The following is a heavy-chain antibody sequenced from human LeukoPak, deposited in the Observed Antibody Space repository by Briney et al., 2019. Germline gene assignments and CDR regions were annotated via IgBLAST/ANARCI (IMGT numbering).Heavy chain of an antibody. CDR1: GFTFSNYA. CDR2: ISRNGGNT. D-gene: IGHD1-26*01. CDR3: AKGTGSYYAY. J-gene: IGHJ4*02. V-gene: IGHV3-64*04. Sequence: GGSLRLSCSASGFTFSNYAMHWVRQAPGKGLEYVSAISRNGGNTYYADSVKGRFTISRDNSKNTLYLQMNSLRAEDTAVYYCAKGTGSYYAYWGQGTLVTVSS.